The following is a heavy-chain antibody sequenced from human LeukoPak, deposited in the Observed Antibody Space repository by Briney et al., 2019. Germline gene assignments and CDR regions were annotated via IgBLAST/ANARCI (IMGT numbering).Heavy chain of an antibody. D-gene: IGHD2-21*02. J-gene: IGHJ5*02. CDR3: ARVTAQTLTTYGFDP. V-gene: IGHV4-4*07. CDR2: IYTSGNT. CDR1: GGSISSYY. Sequence: SETLSLTCTVSGGSISSYYWSWIRQPAGKGLEWIGRIYTSGNTNYSPSLKSRVTISVDTSKNQFSLNLNSVTAADTAVYYCARVTAQTLTTYGFDPWGQGTLVTVSS.